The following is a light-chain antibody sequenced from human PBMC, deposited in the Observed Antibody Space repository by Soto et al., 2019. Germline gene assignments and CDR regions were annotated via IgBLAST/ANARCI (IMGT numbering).Light chain of an antibody. CDR1: QSISSW. Sequence: DIQMTQSPSTLSASVGDRVTITCRASQSISSWLTWYQQKPGKAPKLLIYDASSLESGVPSRFSGSGSGTEFTLTINGLQPDDFATYYCQHYQSYLWTFGQGTKVDI. CDR3: QHYQSYLWT. V-gene: IGKV1-5*01. CDR2: DAS. J-gene: IGKJ1*01.